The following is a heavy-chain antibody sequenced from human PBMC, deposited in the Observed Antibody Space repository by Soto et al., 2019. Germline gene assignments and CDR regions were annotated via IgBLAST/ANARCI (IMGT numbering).Heavy chain of an antibody. V-gene: IGHV3-74*01. CDR1: GFTFSTYW. CDR2: VKSDGSN. Sequence: PGGSLRLSCAASGFTFSTYWMHWVRQIPGKGLEWVSRVKSDGSNYYADPVKGRFTISRDNAWNTVYLQMNRLRAEDTALYFCARGLKNYYGMDVWGQGATVTVSS. CDR3: ARGLKNYYGMDV. J-gene: IGHJ6*02.